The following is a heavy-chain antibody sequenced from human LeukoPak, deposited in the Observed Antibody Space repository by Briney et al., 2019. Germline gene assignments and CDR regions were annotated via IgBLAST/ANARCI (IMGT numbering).Heavy chain of an antibody. V-gene: IGHV3-48*03. Sequence: PGGSLRLSCAASGFTFRSYEMNWVRQAPGKGLEWVSYITSSGNTIYYADSVKGRFTIPRDNAKNSLYLQMNSLRAEDTAVYYCARETGYCSSTSCYYWFDPWGQGTLVTVSS. J-gene: IGHJ5*02. D-gene: IGHD2-2*01. CDR3: ARETGYCSSTSCYYWFDP. CDR2: ITSSGNTI. CDR1: GFTFRSYE.